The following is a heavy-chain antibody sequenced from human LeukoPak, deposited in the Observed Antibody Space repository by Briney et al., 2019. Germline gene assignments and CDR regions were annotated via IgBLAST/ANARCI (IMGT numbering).Heavy chain of an antibody. Sequence: ASVKVSCKASGYTFTSYGISWVRQAPGQGLEWMGWISAYNGNTNYAQKLQGRVTMTTDTSTSTAYMELRSLRSDDTAVYYCAGAEEYGGFPGHWGQGTLVNVSS. V-gene: IGHV1-18*01. CDR1: GYTFTSYG. CDR2: ISAYNGNT. J-gene: IGHJ4*01. D-gene: IGHD4-23*01. CDR3: AGAEEYGGFPGH.